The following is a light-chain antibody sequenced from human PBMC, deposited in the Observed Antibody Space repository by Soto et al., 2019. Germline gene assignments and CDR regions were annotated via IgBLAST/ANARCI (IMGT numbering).Light chain of an antibody. V-gene: IGKV3-11*01. J-gene: IGKJ2*01. CDR2: DAS. Sequence: EIVLTQSPATLSLSPGERATLSCRASQSVSTSLAWYQHKPGQAPRLLIYDASNRATGIQARFSGSGSGTDFTLTISSLEPADFAVDYCQKRSNWPPLYSFGQGTKLEIK. CDR3: QKRSNWPPLYS. CDR1: QSVSTS.